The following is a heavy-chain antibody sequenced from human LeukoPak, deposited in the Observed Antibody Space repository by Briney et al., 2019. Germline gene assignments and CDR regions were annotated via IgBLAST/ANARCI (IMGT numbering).Heavy chain of an antibody. J-gene: IGHJ4*02. Sequence: GGSLRLSCAASGFTFSSYAMSWVRQAPGNGLEWVSVISGSGVSTYYADSVTGRFTISRDNSKNTLYLQMSSLRAEDTAVYYCAKGQVTMVRGANDYWGQGTLVTVSS. CDR2: ISGSGVST. CDR1: GFTFSSYA. V-gene: IGHV3-23*01. D-gene: IGHD3-10*01. CDR3: AKGQVTMVRGANDY.